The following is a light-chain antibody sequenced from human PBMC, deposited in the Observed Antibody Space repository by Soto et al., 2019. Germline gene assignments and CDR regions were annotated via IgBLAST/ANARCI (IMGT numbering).Light chain of an antibody. CDR2: DAS. V-gene: IGKV3-20*01. Sequence: EIVLTQSPATLSLSPGERATLSCRASQSVSSYLAWYQQKPGQAPRLLIYDASSRATGTPDRFSGSGSGTDFTLTISRLEPEDFAVYYCQHYGRSPLTFGGGTKVDIK. CDR1: QSVSSY. CDR3: QHYGRSPLT. J-gene: IGKJ4*01.